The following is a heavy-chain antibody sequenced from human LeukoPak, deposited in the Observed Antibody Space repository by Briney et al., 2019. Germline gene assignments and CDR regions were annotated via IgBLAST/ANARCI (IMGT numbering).Heavy chain of an antibody. CDR3: ARHDGSYRGLRLDY. Sequence: PGGSLRLSCKGSGYSFTDYWIGWVRQMPGKGLEWMGIIYPGDSDTRYSPSFQGQVTISADKSISTAYLQWGSLKASDTAMYYCARHDGSYRGLRLDYWGQGTLVTVSS. CDR2: IYPGDSDT. V-gene: IGHV5-51*01. CDR1: GYSFTDYW. D-gene: IGHD3-16*01. J-gene: IGHJ4*02.